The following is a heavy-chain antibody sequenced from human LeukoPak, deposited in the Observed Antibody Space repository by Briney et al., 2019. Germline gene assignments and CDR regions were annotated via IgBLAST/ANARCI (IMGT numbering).Heavy chain of an antibody. Sequence: SRTLSLTCAVSGGSISSGGYSWSWIRQPPGKGLEWIGYIYHSGSTYYNPSLKSRVTISVDRSKNQFSLKLSSVTAADTAVYYCARDRDYYDSSGYYGWYFDLWGRGTLVTVSS. CDR2: IYHSGST. CDR3: ARDRDYYDSSGYYGWYFDL. J-gene: IGHJ2*01. CDR1: GGSISSGGYS. D-gene: IGHD3-22*01. V-gene: IGHV4-30-2*01.